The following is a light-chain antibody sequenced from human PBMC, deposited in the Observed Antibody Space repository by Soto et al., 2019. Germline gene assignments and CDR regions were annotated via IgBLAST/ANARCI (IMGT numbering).Light chain of an antibody. V-gene: IGKV1-33*01. CDR1: QDISNS. J-gene: IGKJ4*01. Sequence: DIPMTQSPSSLSSSVGDRVTITCQASQDISNSLNWYQQRPGKAPKLLIYDASNLETGVPSRFSGSGSGTDFTFTISSLQAEDFATEYCQQYDTLPLAFGGGTKVEIK. CDR3: QQYDTLPLA. CDR2: DAS.